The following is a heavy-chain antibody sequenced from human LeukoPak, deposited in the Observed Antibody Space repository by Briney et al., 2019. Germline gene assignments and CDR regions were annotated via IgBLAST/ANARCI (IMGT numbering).Heavy chain of an antibody. V-gene: IGHV1-69*05. CDR3: ARDGSRRGYYYMDV. D-gene: IGHD3-10*01. CDR1: GGTFSSYA. J-gene: IGHJ6*03. CDR2: IIPIFGTA. Sequence: ASVKVSCKASGGTFSSYAISRVRQAPGQGLEWMGGIIPIFGTANYAQKFQGRVTITTDDSTSTAYMELSSLRSEDTAVYYCARDGSRRGYYYMDVWGKGTTVTVSS.